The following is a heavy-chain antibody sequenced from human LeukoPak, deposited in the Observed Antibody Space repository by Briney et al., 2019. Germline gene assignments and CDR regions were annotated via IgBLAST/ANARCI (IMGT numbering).Heavy chain of an antibody. V-gene: IGHV1-69*05. CDR3: ARGGPKWEGGSGSSMDV. CDR1: GGTFSSYA. J-gene: IGHJ6*04. D-gene: IGHD3-10*01. Sequence: GASVKVSCKASGGTFSSYAISWVRQAPGQGLEWMGGIIPIFGTANYAQKFQGRVTITTDESTSTAYMELSSLRSDDTAVYYCARGGPKWEGGSGSSMDVWGKGTTVTVSS. CDR2: IIPIFGTA.